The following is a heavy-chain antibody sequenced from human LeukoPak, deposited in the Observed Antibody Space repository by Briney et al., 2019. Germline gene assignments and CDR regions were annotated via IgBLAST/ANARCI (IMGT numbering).Heavy chain of an antibody. V-gene: IGHV3-7*01. D-gene: IGHD3-3*01. Sequence: PGGSLRLSCVASGFTFSVYWMTWVRQAPGKGLEWVANIKQDGSEKYYVDSVKGRFTISRDNAKNSLYLQMNSLRAEDTAVYYCARGHDFWSGSPVYYFDYWGQGTLVTVSS. J-gene: IGHJ4*02. CDR1: GFTFSVYW. CDR2: IKQDGSEK. CDR3: ARGHDFWSGSPVYYFDY.